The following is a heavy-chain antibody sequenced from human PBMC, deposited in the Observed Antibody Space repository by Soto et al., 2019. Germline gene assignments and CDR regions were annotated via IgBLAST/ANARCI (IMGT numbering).Heavy chain of an antibody. CDR2: ISGSGGSR. D-gene: IGHD3-16*01. CDR1: GFTFSDYG. CDR3: AKYVRVRLPTGFDY. Sequence: LRLSCAASGFTFSDYGMIWVRQAPGKGLEWVSSISGSGGSRYYADSVKGRFTISRDNSKNTLYLQINSLRAEDTALFYCAKYVRVRLPTGFDYCGQGTPVTFSS. V-gene: IGHV3-23*01. J-gene: IGHJ4*02.